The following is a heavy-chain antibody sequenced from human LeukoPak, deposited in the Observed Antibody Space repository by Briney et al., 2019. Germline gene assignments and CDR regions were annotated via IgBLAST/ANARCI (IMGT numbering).Heavy chain of an antibody. V-gene: IGHV4-39*01. J-gene: IGHJ4*02. Sequence: SETLSLTCTVSGGSISSSSYYWGWIRQPPGKGLEWIGSIYYSGSTYYNPSLKSRVTISVGTSKNQFSLKLSSVTAADTAVYYCASQSHSGGSLGGYWGQGTLVTVSS. CDR3: ASQSHSGGSLGGY. D-gene: IGHD2-15*01. CDR2: IYYSGST. CDR1: GGSISSSSYY.